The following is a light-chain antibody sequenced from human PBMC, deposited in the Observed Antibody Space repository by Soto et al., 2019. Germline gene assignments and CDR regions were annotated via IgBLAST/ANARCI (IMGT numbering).Light chain of an antibody. CDR3: QQYGGSPTT. CDR1: QSVSSSY. CDR2: GAS. Sequence: EIVLTQSPGTLSLSPGERATLSCRASQSVSSSYLAWYHQKPGQAPRLLIYGASSRATGIPDRFSGSGSGTDFTLTISRLEPEDFAVYYCQQYGGSPTTFGQGTKVEIK. V-gene: IGKV3-20*01. J-gene: IGKJ1*01.